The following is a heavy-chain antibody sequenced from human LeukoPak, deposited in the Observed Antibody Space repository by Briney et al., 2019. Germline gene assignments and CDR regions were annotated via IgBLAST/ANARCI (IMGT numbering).Heavy chain of an antibody. D-gene: IGHD2-21*01. Sequence: GATVKISCKVSGYTFTAYYMHWVQQAPGKGLEWMGLVDPEDGETIYAEKFQGRVTITADTSTDTAYMELSSLRSEDTAVYYCAILAYCGGDCPFDYWGQGTLVTVSS. V-gene: IGHV1-69-2*01. J-gene: IGHJ4*02. CDR2: VDPEDGET. CDR3: AILAYCGGDCPFDY. CDR1: GYTFTAYY.